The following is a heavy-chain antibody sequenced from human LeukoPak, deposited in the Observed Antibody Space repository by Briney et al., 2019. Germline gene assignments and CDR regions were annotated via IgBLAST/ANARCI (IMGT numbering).Heavy chain of an antibody. CDR1: GFTFSSYS. V-gene: IGHV3-21*01. CDR2: ISSSSSYI. J-gene: IGHJ4*02. Sequence: PGGSLRLSCAASGFTFSSYSMNWVRQAPGKGLEWVSSISSSSSYIYYADSVKGRFTISRDNSKNTLYLQMNSLRAEDTAVYYCARDGKGYYYDSSGYYCLYWGQGTLVTVSS. CDR3: ARDGKGYYYDSSGYYCLY. D-gene: IGHD3-22*01.